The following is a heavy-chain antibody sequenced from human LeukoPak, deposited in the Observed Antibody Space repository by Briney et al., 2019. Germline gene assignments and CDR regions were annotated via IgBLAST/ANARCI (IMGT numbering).Heavy chain of an antibody. D-gene: IGHD3-22*01. CDR3: ARDAPSGKADSSGFPSVY. J-gene: IGHJ4*02. CDR1: GFTFSSYS. V-gene: IGHV3-21*01. CDR2: ISSSSSNI. Sequence: GGSLRLSCAASGFTFSSYSMNWVRQAPGKGLEWVSSISSSSSNIYYADSVKGRFTISRDNAKNSLYLQMNSLRAEDTAVYYCARDAPSGKADSSGFPSVYWGQGTLVTVSS.